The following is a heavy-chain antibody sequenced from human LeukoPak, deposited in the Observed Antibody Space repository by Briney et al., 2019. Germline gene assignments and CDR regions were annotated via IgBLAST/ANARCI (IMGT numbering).Heavy chain of an antibody. J-gene: IGHJ6*02. V-gene: IGHV4-4*07. CDR1: GGSISSYY. CDR2: IYANGRT. D-gene: IGHD6-13*01. Sequence: SETLSLTCTVSGGSISSYYWGWIRQPAGKGLEWIGRIYANGRTNYNPSLKSRVTMSVDTSKNQFSLKVTSVTAADTAVYYCAKGGIAAEDYGMDVWGQGTTVIVSS. CDR3: AKGGIAAEDYGMDV.